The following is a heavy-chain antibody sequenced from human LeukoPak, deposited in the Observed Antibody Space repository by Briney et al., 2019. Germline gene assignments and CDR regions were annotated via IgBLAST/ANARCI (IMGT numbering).Heavy chain of an antibody. D-gene: IGHD6-13*01. Sequence: GRSLRLSCAASGFTFSSYAMHWVRQAPGKGLEWVAVIPYDGSNKYYADSVKGRFTISRDNSKNTLYLQMNSLRAEDTAVYYCARGGEQQLVRNDAFDIWGQGTIVTVSS. CDR2: IPYDGSNK. CDR1: GFTFSSYA. CDR3: ARGGEQQLVRNDAFDI. V-gene: IGHV3-30*01. J-gene: IGHJ3*02.